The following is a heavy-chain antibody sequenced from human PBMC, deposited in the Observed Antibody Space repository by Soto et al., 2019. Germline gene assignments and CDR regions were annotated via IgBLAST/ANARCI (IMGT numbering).Heavy chain of an antibody. Sequence: SDTLSLTCAVSGGSISSSNWWSWVRQPPGKGLEWIGEIYHSGSTNYNPSLKSRVTISVDKSKNQFSLKLSSVTAADTAVYYCARTGATVYYYYYGMDVWGQGTTVTVSS. CDR2: IYHSGST. CDR1: GGSISSSNW. V-gene: IGHV4-4*02. CDR3: ARTGATVYYYYYGMDV. D-gene: IGHD1-26*01. J-gene: IGHJ6*02.